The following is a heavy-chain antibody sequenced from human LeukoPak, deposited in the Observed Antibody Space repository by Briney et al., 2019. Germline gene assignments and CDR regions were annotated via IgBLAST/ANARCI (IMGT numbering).Heavy chain of an antibody. CDR3: AREGDGYNQDY. D-gene: IGHD5-24*01. CDR2: ISSSGSTI. CDR1: GFTFSSYE. J-gene: IGHJ4*02. Sequence: GGSLRLSCAASGFTFSSYEMNWVRQAPGKGLERVSYISSSGSTIYYADSVKGRFTISRDNAKNSLYLQMNSLRAEDTAVYYCAREGDGYNQDYWGQGTLVTISS. V-gene: IGHV3-48*03.